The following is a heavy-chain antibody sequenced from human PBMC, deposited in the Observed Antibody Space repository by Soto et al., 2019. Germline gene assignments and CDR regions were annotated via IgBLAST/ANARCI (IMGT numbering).Heavy chain of an antibody. Sequence: SETLSLTCTVSGGSISGYYWSWIRQPPGKGLEWIGEINHSGSTNYNPSLKSRVTISVDTSKNQFSLKLSSVTAADTAVYYCARGREIVVVITTHFFWFDPWGQGTLVTVSS. J-gene: IGHJ5*02. V-gene: IGHV4-34*01. CDR2: INHSGST. CDR1: GGSISGYY. CDR3: ARGREIVVVITTHFFWFDP. D-gene: IGHD3-22*01.